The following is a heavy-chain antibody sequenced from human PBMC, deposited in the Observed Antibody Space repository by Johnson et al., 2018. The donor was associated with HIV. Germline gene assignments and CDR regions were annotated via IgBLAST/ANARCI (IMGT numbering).Heavy chain of an antibody. J-gene: IGHJ3*02. CDR1: GFTFSSYD. Sequence: QVQLVESGGGLVQPGGSLRLSCAASGFTFSSYDMHWVRQAPGKGLEWVAVISYDGSNKYYADSVKGRFTLSRDNSKNTLYLQMNSLRAEDTAVYYCARDRNPFLNYFASSADAFDIWGQGTMVTVSS. CDR3: ARDRNPFLNYFASSADAFDI. CDR2: ISYDGSNK. V-gene: IGHV3-30*03. D-gene: IGHD3-22*01.